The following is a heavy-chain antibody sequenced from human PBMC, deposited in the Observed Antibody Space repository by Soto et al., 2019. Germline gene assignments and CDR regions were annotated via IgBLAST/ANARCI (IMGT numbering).Heavy chain of an antibody. V-gene: IGHV3-23*01. J-gene: IGHJ3*02. CDR2: ISGSGGST. Sequence: PGGSLRLSCAASGFTFSSYAMSWVRQAPGKGLEWVSAISGSGGSTYYADSVKGRFTISRDNSKNTLYLQMNSLRAEDTAVYYCAKSRRWLQLQADAFDIWGQGAMVSVSS. D-gene: IGHD5-12*01. CDR3: AKSRRWLQLQADAFDI. CDR1: GFTFSSYA.